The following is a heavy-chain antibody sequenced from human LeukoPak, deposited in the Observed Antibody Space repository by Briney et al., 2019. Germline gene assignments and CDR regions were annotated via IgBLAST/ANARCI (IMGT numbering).Heavy chain of an antibody. D-gene: IGHD5-18*01. CDR3: ARGYTAMVTGAFDY. Sequence: SETLSLTCTVSGGSISSYYWSWIRQPPGKGLEWIGYIYYSGSTNYNPSLKSRVTISVDTSKNQFSLKLSSVTAADTAVYYCARGYTAMVTGAFDYWGQGTLVTVSS. CDR1: GGSISSYY. J-gene: IGHJ4*02. CDR2: IYYSGST. V-gene: IGHV4-59*01.